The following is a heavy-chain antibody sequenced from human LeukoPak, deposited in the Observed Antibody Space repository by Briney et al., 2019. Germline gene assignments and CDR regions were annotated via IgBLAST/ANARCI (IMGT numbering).Heavy chain of an antibody. CDR2: IYHSGST. Sequence: SEALSLTCAVSGHSINSGYYWGWIRQPPGKGLEWIGSIYHSGSTYYNPSLKSRVTISVDTSKNQFSLKLSSVTAADTAVYYCARASITMVRGVINPMMTLCGAIDYWGQGTLVTVSS. D-gene: IGHD3-10*01. V-gene: IGHV4-38-2*01. CDR1: GHSINSGYY. CDR3: ARASITMVRGVINPMMTLCGAIDY. J-gene: IGHJ4*02.